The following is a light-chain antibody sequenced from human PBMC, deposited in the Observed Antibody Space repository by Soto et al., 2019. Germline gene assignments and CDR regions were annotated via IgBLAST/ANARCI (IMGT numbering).Light chain of an antibody. Sequence: DIQLTQSASSLSASVGDRVTITYRASQSISSWLAWYQQKPGKAPNLLIYKTSNLESGVPSRFSGSGSGTEFTLTISSLQPYDFATYYCQYYNDYCWTFGQGTKVEIK. V-gene: IGKV1-5*03. J-gene: IGKJ1*01. CDR3: QYYNDYCWT. CDR1: QSISSW. CDR2: KTS.